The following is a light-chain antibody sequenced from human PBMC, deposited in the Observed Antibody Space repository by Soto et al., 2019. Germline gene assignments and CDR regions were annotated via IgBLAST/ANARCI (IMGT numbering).Light chain of an antibody. CDR2: EVN. CDR1: SSVVGDYNY. V-gene: IGLV2-8*01. J-gene: IGLJ1*01. Sequence: QSALTQPRSVSGSPGQSVAISCTGTSSVVGDYNYVSWYQHHPGKAPKLMIYEVNKRPSEVPDRFSASKSGNTASLTVSGLQAEDEADYYCSSYAGSNNLVFGTGTKVTVL. CDR3: SSYAGSNNLV.